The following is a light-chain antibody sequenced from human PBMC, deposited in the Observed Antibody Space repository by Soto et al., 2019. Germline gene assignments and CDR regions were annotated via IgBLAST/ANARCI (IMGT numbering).Light chain of an antibody. V-gene: IGKV3-20*01. CDR3: QQYANSPRT. CDR2: GAS. CDR1: RSISTTY. J-gene: IGKJ1*01. Sequence: IVMRKSPDTMSVSLGERATLSCRASRSISTTYVTWYQQRPGQPPRLLIYGASNRATDIADRFSGSGSGTDFTLTISEVEPEDFAVYYCQQYANSPRTFGQGTKA.